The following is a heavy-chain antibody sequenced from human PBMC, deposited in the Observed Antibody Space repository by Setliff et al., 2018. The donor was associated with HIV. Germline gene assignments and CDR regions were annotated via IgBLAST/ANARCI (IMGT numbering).Heavy chain of an antibody. D-gene: IGHD6-6*01. V-gene: IGHV4-61*09. CDR2: INTSGST. CDR1: GGSISSGSDY. J-gene: IGHJ5*02. CDR3: VRRGVLAAHPIGFDP. Sequence: SETLCFTCTVSGGSISSGSDYWSWIRQPAGKGLERIGHINTSGSTNYNPSLKSRVTISVDTSKNQFSLKLSSVTAADTAVYYCVRRGVLAAHPIGFDPWGQGTLVTV.